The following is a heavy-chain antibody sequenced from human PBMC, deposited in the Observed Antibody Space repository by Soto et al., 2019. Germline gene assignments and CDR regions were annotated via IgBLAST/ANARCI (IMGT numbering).Heavy chain of an antibody. CDR1: GGSFSGYY. V-gene: IGHV4-34*01. Sequence: SETLSLTCAVYGGSFSGYYWSWIRQPPGKGLEWIGEINHSGSTNYNPSLKSRVTLSVDTSKNQFSLKLSSVTAADTAVYYCASSHYDYVWGSYRLDYWGQGTMVTVSS. CDR2: INHSGST. J-gene: IGHJ4*02. D-gene: IGHD3-16*02. CDR3: ASSHYDYVWGSYRLDY.